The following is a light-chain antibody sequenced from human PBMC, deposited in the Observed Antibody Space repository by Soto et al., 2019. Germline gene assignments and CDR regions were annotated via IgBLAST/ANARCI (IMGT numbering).Light chain of an antibody. J-gene: IGKJ4*01. CDR2: GAS. Sequence: EIVMTQSPATLSVSPGERAILSCRASQSVRRDLAWYQQKPGQAPRLLMYGASSRATGIPVRFSGSGSGTEFTLTISSLQSEDFAVYYCQQYNNWPLTFGGGTKVEIK. V-gene: IGKV3-15*01. CDR3: QQYNNWPLT. CDR1: QSVRRD.